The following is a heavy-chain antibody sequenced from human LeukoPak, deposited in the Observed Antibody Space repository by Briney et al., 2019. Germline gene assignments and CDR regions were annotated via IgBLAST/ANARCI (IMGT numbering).Heavy chain of an antibody. CDR3: ARVGYCSSTSCYAVDY. J-gene: IGHJ4*02. Sequence: GGSLRLSCAASGFTFSSYWMHWVRQAPGKGLVWVSRINSDGSSTSYADSVKGRFTISRDNAKNTLYLQMSSLRAEDTAVYYCARVGYCSSTSCYAVDYWGQGTLATVSS. D-gene: IGHD2-2*01. CDR1: GFTFSSYW. V-gene: IGHV3-74*01. CDR2: INSDGSST.